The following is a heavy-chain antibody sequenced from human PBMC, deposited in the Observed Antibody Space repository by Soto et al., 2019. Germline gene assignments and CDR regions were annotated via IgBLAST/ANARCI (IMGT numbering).Heavy chain of an antibody. CDR1: GFTFSSYA. Sequence: EVQLLESGGGLVQPGGSLRLSCAASGFTFSSYAMSWVRQAPGKGLEWVSAISGSGGSTYYADSVKGRFTIYRDNSKNTLYLQMNSLRAEDTAVYYCAKDLERYCSSTSCYSFDYWGQGTLVTVSS. D-gene: IGHD2-2*01. CDR2: ISGSGGST. V-gene: IGHV3-23*01. J-gene: IGHJ4*02. CDR3: AKDLERYCSSTSCYSFDY.